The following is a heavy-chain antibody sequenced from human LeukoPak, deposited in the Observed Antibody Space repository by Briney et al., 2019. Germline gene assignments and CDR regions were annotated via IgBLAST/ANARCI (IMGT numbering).Heavy chain of an antibody. Sequence: ASVKVSCKASQYNFTSYYIHWVRQAPGQGLEWMGIINPSGGSTSYAQKFQGRVTMTRNTSISTAYMELSSLRSEDTAVYYCARGDLRRYYGSGNHNFDYWGQGTLVTVSS. D-gene: IGHD3-10*01. CDR2: INPSGGST. CDR3: ARGDLRRYYGSGNHNFDY. V-gene: IGHV1-46*01. J-gene: IGHJ4*02. CDR1: QYNFTSYY.